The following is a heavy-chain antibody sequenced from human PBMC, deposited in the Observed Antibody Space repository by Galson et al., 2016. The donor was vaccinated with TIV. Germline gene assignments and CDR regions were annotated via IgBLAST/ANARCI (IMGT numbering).Heavy chain of an antibody. CDR3: AREGRGAAYPNNFDY. CDR2: IYSNDNT. D-gene: IGHD1-26*01. J-gene: IGHJ4*02. V-gene: IGHV3-53*01. Sequence: SLRLSCAASGFSVSYKHMIWVRQTPGKGLEWVSLIYSNDNTYYADSVKGRFTISRDNSKNTLYLQMNSLTAEDTAIYYCAREGRGAAYPNNFDYWSQGTLVTVSS. CDR1: GFSVSYKH.